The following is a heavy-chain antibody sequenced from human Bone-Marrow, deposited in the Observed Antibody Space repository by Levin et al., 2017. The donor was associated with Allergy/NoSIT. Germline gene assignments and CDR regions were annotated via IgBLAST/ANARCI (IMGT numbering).Heavy chain of an antibody. CDR1: GDFVTTWSYY. CDR3: ARHALVRDLAHYKWFDP. J-gene: IGHJ5*02. V-gene: IGHV4-39*07. D-gene: IGHD2-2*01. CDR2: VYYGGGT. Sequence: SETLSLTCTVSGDFVTTWSYYCAWIRQTPGKGLEWIGSVYYGGGTYYNPSLKSRVSISIDTPKNQFSLRLNSVTAADTAVYYCARHALVRDLAHYKWFDPWGQGTLVTVSS.